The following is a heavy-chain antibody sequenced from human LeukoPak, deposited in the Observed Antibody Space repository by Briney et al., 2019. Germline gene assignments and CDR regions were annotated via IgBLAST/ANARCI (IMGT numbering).Heavy chain of an antibody. J-gene: IGHJ5*02. CDR2: INPSGGST. D-gene: IGHD2-2*01. Sequence: ASVKVSCKASGYTFTSYYMHWVRQAPGQGLEWMGIINPSGGSTSYAQKFQGRVTMTRDTSTGTVYMELSSLRSEDTAVYYCARDRSTSSRDGWFDPWGQGTLVTVSS. CDR1: GYTFTSYY. V-gene: IGHV1-46*01. CDR3: ARDRSTSSRDGWFDP.